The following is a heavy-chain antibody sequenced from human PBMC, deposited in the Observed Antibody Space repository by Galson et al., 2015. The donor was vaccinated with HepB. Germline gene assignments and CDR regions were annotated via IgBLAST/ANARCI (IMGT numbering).Heavy chain of an antibody. D-gene: IGHD6-19*01. J-gene: IGHJ5*02. CDR2: INHSGST. CDR1: GGSFSGYY. CDR3: ARVGYDYGSGWYRGHNWFDP. Sequence: ETLSLTCAVYGGSFSGYYWSWIRQPPGKGLEWIGEINHSGSTNYNPSLKSRVTISVDTSKNQFSLKLSSVTAADTAVYYCARVGYDYGSGWYRGHNWFDPWGQGTLVTVSS. V-gene: IGHV4-34*01.